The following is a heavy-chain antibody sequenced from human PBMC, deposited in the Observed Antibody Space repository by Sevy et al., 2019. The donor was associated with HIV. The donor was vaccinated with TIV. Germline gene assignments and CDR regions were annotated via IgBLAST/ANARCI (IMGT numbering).Heavy chain of an antibody. Sequence: GEFLKISCAASGFTFSSQAMSWVRQSPGKGQKWVSIISASGDHTYYADSVKGRFTISRDNSKNTLYLQMNGLRAEDTAVYYCAIEGTHRRRDYGGRGTLVTVSS. CDR1: GFTFSSQA. CDR2: ISASGDHT. CDR3: AIEGTHRRRDY. V-gene: IGHV3-23*01. J-gene: IGHJ4*02.